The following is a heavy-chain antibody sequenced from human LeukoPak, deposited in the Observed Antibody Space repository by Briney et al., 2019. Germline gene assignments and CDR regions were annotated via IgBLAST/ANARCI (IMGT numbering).Heavy chain of an antibody. D-gene: IGHD2-15*01. CDR1: GGSISSSNW. J-gene: IGHJ4*02. CDR3: ARGWGYCSGGSCYFDY. V-gene: IGHV4-4*02. CDR2: IYHSGST. Sequence: SGTLSLTCAVSGGSISSSNWWSWVRPPPGKGLEWIGEIYHSGSTNYNPSLKSRVTISVDKSKNQFSLKLSSVTAADTAVYYCARGWGYCSGGSCYFDYWGQGTLVTVSS.